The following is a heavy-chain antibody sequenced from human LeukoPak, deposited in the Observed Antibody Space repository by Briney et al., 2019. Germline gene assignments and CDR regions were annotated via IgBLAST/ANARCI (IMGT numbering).Heavy chain of an antibody. J-gene: IGHJ6*02. CDR3: ARDPYSSTWSYGMDI. D-gene: IGHD6-13*01. CDR1: GYTLSNYW. CDR2: IKQDESEK. Sequence: PGGTLRLSCTASGYTLSNYWMSWVRQTPEKGLEWVANIKQDESEKVYVDSVKGRFTISRDNAKSSLYLQMSGLRADDTAVYYCARDPYSSTWSYGMDIRGQGTTVTVSS. V-gene: IGHV3-7*05.